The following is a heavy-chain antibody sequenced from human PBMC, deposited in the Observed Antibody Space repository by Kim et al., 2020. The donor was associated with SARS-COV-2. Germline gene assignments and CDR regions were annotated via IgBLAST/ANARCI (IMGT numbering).Heavy chain of an antibody. V-gene: IGHV3-43*02. J-gene: IGHJ6*02. CDR1: GFTFDDYA. D-gene: IGHD3-3*01. Sequence: GGSLRLFCAASGFTFDDYAMHWVRQAPGKGLEWVSLISGDGGSTYYADSVKGRFTISRDNSKNSLYLQMNSLRTEDTALYYCAKDEGRYYDFWSGYLAGGFGGHYYYGMDVWGQGTTVTVSS. CDR2: ISGDGGST. CDR3: AKDEGRYYDFWSGYLAGGFGGHYYYGMDV.